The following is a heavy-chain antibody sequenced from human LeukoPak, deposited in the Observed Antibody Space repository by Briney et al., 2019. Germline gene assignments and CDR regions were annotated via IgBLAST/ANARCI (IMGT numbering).Heavy chain of an antibody. CDR2: IYYSGST. V-gene: IGHV4-31*03. D-gene: IGHD5-18*01. Sequence: SETLSLTCTVSGGSINSGGYYWSWIRQHPGKGLVWIGYIYYSGSTYYNPSLKSRVTISVDTSKNQFSLKLSSVTAADTAVYYCARDGSSYGYFDYWGQGTLVTVSS. CDR3: ARDGSSYGYFDY. J-gene: IGHJ4*02. CDR1: GGSINSGGYY.